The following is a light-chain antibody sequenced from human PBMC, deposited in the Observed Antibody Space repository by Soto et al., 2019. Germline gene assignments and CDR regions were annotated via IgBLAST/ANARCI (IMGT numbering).Light chain of an antibody. CDR1: EFIGDN. CDR2: GAS. Sequence: DIVMTQSPATLSVSPGDRAILSCRASEFIGDNLAWYQQKSGQSPRLLIYGASTRATAIPARFSGTRSGTEFTLTISGLQFEDVAIYSCQQYNNWPPWTFGQGTRVDIK. V-gene: IGKV3-15*01. J-gene: IGKJ1*01. CDR3: QQYNNWPPWT.